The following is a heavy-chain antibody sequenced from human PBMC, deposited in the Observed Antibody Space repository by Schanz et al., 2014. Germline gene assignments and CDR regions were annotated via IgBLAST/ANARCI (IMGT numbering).Heavy chain of an antibody. D-gene: IGHD4-17*01. Sequence: EVQLVESGGGLVQPGRSLRLSCAASGFPFNEYGMLWVRQAPGKGLEWVSSISWNSGSIDYADSVKGRFTISRDTSKNTLYLLLNSLRAEDTAVYYCARDLGGDQTDYWGQGTLVTVSS. CDR1: GFPFNEYG. CDR3: ARDLGGDQTDY. V-gene: IGHV3-9*01. J-gene: IGHJ4*02. CDR2: ISWNSGSI.